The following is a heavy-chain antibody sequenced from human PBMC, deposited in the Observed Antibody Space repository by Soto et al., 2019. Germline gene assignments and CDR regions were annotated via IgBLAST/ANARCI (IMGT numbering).Heavy chain of an antibody. V-gene: IGHV1-58*01. Sequence: SVKVSCKASGFTFTRSAVQWGREARGQRLEWIGWIVVGSGNTNYAQKFQERVTITRDMSTSTAYMELSSLRSEDTAVYYCAAVADYYGSGSYYNPPTDYWGQGTLVTVSS. J-gene: IGHJ4*02. CDR2: IVVGSGNT. CDR3: AAVADYYGSGSYYNPPTDY. D-gene: IGHD3-10*01. CDR1: GFTFTRSA.